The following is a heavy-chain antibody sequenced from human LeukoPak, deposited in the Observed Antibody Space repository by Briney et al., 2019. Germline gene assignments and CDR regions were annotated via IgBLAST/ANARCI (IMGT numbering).Heavy chain of an antibody. CDR3: AKSGQNYYGSV. CDR2: ISGSGGST. CDR1: GFIFTNYA. D-gene: IGHD3-10*01. J-gene: IGHJ4*02. V-gene: IGHV3-23*01. Sequence: GGSLRLSCAASGFIFTNYAMTWVRQAPGKGLEWVSGISGSGGSTYYADSVKGRFTISRDNSKNTLYLQMNGLRAEDTAVYYCAKSGQNYYGSVWGQGTQVTVSS.